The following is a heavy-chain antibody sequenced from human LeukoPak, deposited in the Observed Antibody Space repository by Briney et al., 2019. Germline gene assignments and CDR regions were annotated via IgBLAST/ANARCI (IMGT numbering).Heavy chain of an antibody. CDR2: FDPEDGET. V-gene: IGHV1-24*01. J-gene: IGHJ6*03. Sequence: ASVKVSCKVSGYTLTELSMHWVRQAPGKGLEWMGGFDPEDGETIYAQKFQGRVTMTEDTSTDTAYMELSSLRSEDTAVYYCARGMFIAAAGRAYYYYYYMDVWGKGTTVTISS. CDR3: ARGMFIAAAGRAYYYYYYMDV. D-gene: IGHD6-13*01. CDR1: GYTLTELS.